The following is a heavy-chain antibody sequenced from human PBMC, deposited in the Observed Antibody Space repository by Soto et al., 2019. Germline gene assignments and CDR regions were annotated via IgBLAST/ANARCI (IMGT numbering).Heavy chain of an antibody. D-gene: IGHD6-13*01. CDR3: ARDLHFRYTNSWYWFDH. J-gene: IGHJ5*01. Sequence: SQTLSLTCAISGDSVSSNSAAWNWIRQSPSRGLEWLGRTYYRSKWYNDYAVSVKRRITINPDTSKNPFSLQLNSFTPEDTAVYYCARDLHFRYTNSWYWFDHWAQGTLVNVSS. CDR2: TYYRSKWYN. V-gene: IGHV6-1*01. CDR1: GDSVSSNSAA.